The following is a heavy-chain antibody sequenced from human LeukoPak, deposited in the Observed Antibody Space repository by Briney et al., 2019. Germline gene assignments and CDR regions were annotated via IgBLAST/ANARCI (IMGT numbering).Heavy chain of an antibody. V-gene: IGHV4-4*07. CDR2: IYSSGTT. J-gene: IGHJ4*02. CDR3: ARDWGSNGYPVDY. CDR1: GGSIRSYY. D-gene: IGHD3-16*01. Sequence: SETLSLTCTVSGGSIRSYYWSWIRQPAGKGLDWIGRIYSSGTTNYNPSLKSRVTMSIDTSKNQFSLKLSSVTAADTAVYYCARDWGSNGYPVDYWGQGTLVTVSS.